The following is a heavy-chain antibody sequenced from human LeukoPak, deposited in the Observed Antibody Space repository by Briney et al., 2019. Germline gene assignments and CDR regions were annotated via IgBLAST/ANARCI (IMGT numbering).Heavy chain of an antibody. Sequence: GGSLRLACAVSGFTFSCHPMHWVRQAPGKGLENIAGISRDGTTTYYADSVKGRFTISRDNSKNTLYLQMGSLRAEDMAVYYCARSHIAVPGLGNYFDPWGQGTLATVSS. V-gene: IGHV3-64*02. CDR3: ARSHIAVPGLGNYFDP. J-gene: IGHJ5*02. CDR1: GFTFSCHP. CDR2: ISRDGTTT. D-gene: IGHD6-13*01.